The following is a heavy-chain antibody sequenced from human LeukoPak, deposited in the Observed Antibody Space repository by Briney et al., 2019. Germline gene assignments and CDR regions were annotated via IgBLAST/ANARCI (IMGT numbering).Heavy chain of an antibody. CDR3: ARDSDYYDSSGYPNFDY. V-gene: IGHV3-30-3*01. D-gene: IGHD3-22*01. CDR1: GFTFSSYA. Sequence: PGGSLRLSCAASGFTFSSYAMHWVRQAPGKGLEWVAVISYDGSNKYYADSVKGRFTISRDNSKNTLYLQMNSLRAEDTAVYYCARDSDYYDSSGYPNFDYWGQGTLVTVSS. J-gene: IGHJ4*02. CDR2: ISYDGSNK.